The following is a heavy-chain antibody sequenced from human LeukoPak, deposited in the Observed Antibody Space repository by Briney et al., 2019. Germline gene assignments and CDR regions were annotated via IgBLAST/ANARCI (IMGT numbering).Heavy chain of an antibody. V-gene: IGHV3-64*01. CDR2: ISSNGGST. Sequence: GGSLRLSCAASGFTFSSYAMHWVRQAPGKGLEYVSAISSNGGSTYYANSVKGRFTISRDNSKNTLYLQMNSLRAEDTAVYYCAKEIVGASWDYFDYWGQGTLVTVSS. CDR3: AKEIVGASWDYFDY. D-gene: IGHD1-26*01. CDR1: GFTFSSYA. J-gene: IGHJ4*02.